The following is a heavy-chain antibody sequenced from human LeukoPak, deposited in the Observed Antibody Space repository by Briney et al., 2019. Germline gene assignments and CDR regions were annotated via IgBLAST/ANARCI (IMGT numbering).Heavy chain of an antibody. Sequence: SETLSLTCAVYGGSFSGYYWSWIRRPPGKGLEWIGEINHSGSTNYNPSLKSRVTISVDTSKNQFSLKLSSVTAADTAVYYCARGMHIVVVPAANFCWFDPWGQGTLVTVSS. CDR3: ARGMHIVVVPAANFCWFDP. D-gene: IGHD2-2*01. V-gene: IGHV4-34*01. J-gene: IGHJ5*02. CDR1: GGSFSGYY. CDR2: INHSGST.